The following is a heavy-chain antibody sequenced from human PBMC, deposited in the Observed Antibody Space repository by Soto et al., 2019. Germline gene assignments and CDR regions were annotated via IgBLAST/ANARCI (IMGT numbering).Heavy chain of an antibody. J-gene: IGHJ6*02. CDR1: GFTFSSYA. CDR2: ISGSGGST. Sequence: EVQLLESGGGLVQPGGSLRLSCAASGFTFSSYAMSWVRQAPGKGLEWVSAISGSGGSTYYADSVKGRFTISRDNSKNXXYLQMNSLRAEDTAVYYCAKGVTRGGYYYYYGMDVWGQGTTVTVSS. V-gene: IGHV3-23*01. CDR3: AKGVTRGGYYYYYGMDV. D-gene: IGHD3-10*01.